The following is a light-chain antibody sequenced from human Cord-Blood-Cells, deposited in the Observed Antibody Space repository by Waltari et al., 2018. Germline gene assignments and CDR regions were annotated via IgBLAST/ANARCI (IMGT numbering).Light chain of an antibody. J-gene: IGKJ4*01. Sequence: ELLMTQSPVPLSVSPGERATLSFRARQSVSSNLAWYQQKPGQAPRPRIYGAPTRATGIPARFSGSGSGTEFTLTISSLQSEDFAVYYCQQYNNWLTFGGGTKVEIK. CDR3: QQYNNWLT. V-gene: IGKV3-15*01. CDR1: QSVSSN. CDR2: GAP.